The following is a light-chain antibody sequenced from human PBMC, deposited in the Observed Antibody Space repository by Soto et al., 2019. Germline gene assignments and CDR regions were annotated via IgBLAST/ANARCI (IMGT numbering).Light chain of an antibody. CDR1: RSIATN. Sequence: IVMTQSPATLSVSPRERAKLSCRASRSIATNLAWYQQRPGQAPRLLIYGISNRATGIPTRFSGSGSGTDFTLTISSLEPEDFAVYYCQHRSSWPPTFGQGTKVDIK. V-gene: IGKV3-11*01. CDR2: GIS. CDR3: QHRSSWPPT. J-gene: IGKJ1*01.